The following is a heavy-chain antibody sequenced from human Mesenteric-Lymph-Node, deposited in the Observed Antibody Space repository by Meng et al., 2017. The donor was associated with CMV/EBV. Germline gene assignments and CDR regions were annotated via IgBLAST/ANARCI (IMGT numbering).Heavy chain of an antibody. V-gene: IGHV3-48*03. Sequence: GESLKISCAASGFTFSSHEMNWVRQAPGKGLEWVSYISSSGITIHYADSVKGRFTISRDNAKNSLYLQMNSLRAEDTAVYYCARDFWSGYYWHTFDIWGQGTMVTVS. J-gene: IGHJ3*02. CDR1: GFTFSSHE. CDR3: ARDFWSGYYWHTFDI. D-gene: IGHD3-3*01. CDR2: ISSSGITI.